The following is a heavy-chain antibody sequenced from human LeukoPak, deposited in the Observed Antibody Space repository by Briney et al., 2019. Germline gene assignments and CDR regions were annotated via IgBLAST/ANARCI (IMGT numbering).Heavy chain of an antibody. Sequence: GGSLRLSCAASGFTFSSYIMNWVRQAPGKGLEWVASISRNSTYIHYADSVKGRFTISRDNARTSLFLQMNSLRAEDTAIYYCASDEGNYFDYWGQGTLVTVS. V-gene: IGHV3-21*01. CDR2: ISRNSTYI. CDR3: ASDEGNYFDY. J-gene: IGHJ4*02. CDR1: GFTFSSYI.